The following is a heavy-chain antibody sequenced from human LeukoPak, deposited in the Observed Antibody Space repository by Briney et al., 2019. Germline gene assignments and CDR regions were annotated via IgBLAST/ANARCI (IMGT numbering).Heavy chain of an antibody. CDR3: ARVRHDSTTYYYYYMDV. J-gene: IGHJ6*03. CDR1: GYTFTSYG. V-gene: IGHV1-8*03. Sequence: GASVKVSCKSSGYTFTSYGINWGRQAPGQGLEWMGWMNPNSGNTGYAQKFQGRVTITRNTSIRTAYMELSSLRSEDTAVYYCARVRHDSTTYYYYYMDVWGKGTTVTVSS. CDR2: MNPNSGNT. D-gene: IGHD2/OR15-2a*01.